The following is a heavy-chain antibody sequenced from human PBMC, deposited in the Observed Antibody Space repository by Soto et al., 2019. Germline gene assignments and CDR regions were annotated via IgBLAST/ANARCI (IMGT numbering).Heavy chain of an antibody. J-gene: IGHJ4*02. Sequence: QVQLVESGGGVVQPGRSLRLSCAASGFTFSSYGMHWVRQAPGKGLEWVAVISYDGSNKYYADSVKGRFTISRDNSKNTVYLQMNSLRAEDTAVYYCAKDGGGRPDYWGQGTLVTVSS. CDR1: GFTFSSYG. CDR3: AKDGGGRPDY. V-gene: IGHV3-30*18. D-gene: IGHD3-16*01. CDR2: ISYDGSNK.